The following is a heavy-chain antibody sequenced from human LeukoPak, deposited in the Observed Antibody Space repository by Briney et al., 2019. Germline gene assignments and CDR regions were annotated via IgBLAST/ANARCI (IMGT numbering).Heavy chain of an antibody. D-gene: IGHD2-2*01. CDR1: GYTFTSYY. Sequence: AASVKVSCKASGYTFTSYYMHWVRQAPGQGLEWMGIINPSGGSTSYAQKFQGRVTMTRDMSTSTVYMELSSLRSEDTAVYYCAGSSMDGNFQHRGQGALVTVSS. CDR2: INPSGGST. V-gene: IGHV1-46*01. CDR3: AGSSMDGNFQH. J-gene: IGHJ1*01.